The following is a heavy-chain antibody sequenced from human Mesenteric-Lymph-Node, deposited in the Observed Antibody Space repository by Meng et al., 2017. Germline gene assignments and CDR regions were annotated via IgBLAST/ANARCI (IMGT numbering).Heavy chain of an antibody. CDR3: AKDPANYYYDSSGGYFDY. Sequence: GESLKISCAASGFTFSSYAMSWVRQAPGKGLEWVSAISGSGGSTYYADSVKGRFTISRDNSKNTLYLQMNSLRAEDTAVYYCAKDPANYYYDSSGGYFDYWGQGTLVTVSS. CDR2: ISGSGGST. D-gene: IGHD3-22*01. V-gene: IGHV3-23*01. CDR1: GFTFSSYA. J-gene: IGHJ4*02.